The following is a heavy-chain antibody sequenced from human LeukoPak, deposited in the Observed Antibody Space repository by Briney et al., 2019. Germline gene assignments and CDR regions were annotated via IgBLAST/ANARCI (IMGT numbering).Heavy chain of an antibody. V-gene: IGHV4-39*01. CDR3: ARQKEVAGAFDY. Sequence: SETLSLTCTVSGGSNSDSRYHWGWIRQPPGKGLEWIGSINYSWHTYYNPSLKSRVTISVDTSKNQFSLKLSSVTAADTAVYYCARQKEVAGAFDYWGQGTLVTVSS. CDR2: INYSWHT. D-gene: IGHD6-19*01. CDR1: GGSNSDSRYH. J-gene: IGHJ4*02.